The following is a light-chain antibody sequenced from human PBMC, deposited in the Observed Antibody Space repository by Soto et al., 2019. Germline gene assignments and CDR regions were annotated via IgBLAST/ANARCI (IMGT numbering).Light chain of an antibody. CDR1: SSNIGGNS. CDR2: DDN. V-gene: IGLV1-51*01. CDR3: GSWDSSLSAYV. Sequence: QSVLTQPPSVSAATGQNVAIFCSGSSSNIGGNSVSWYQQLPGTAPKLLIYDDNKRPSGIPDRFSGSKSGTSATLGITGFQTGDEADYYCGSWDSSLSAYVFGTGTKVTVL. J-gene: IGLJ1*01.